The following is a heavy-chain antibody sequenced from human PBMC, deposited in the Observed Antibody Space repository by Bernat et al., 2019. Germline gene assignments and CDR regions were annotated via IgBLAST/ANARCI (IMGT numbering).Heavy chain of an antibody. D-gene: IGHD6-13*01. J-gene: IGHJ6*02. CDR3: ARAPDSSSWKPDVLYYNYGMDG. CDR1: GFTFSTFA. Sequence: QVQLVESGGGVVQPGRSLRLSCAASGFTFSTFAMHWVRQAPGQGLEWVAVISYDGSKKYLADSVKGRFTISRDNSKNTLYVQMNSLRPEDTAVYYCARAPDSSSWKPDVLYYNYGMDGWGQGTTVTVSS. V-gene: IGHV3-30-3*01. CDR2: ISYDGSKK.